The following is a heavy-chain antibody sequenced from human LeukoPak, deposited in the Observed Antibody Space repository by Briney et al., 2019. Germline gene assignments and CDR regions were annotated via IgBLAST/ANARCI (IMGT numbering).Heavy chain of an antibody. CDR2: IYPGDSDT. Sequence: RESLKTSCQGSGYSSTSYWIAWVRQLPGKGLEWMGIIYPGDSDTRYSPSFQGQVTIAADKSISTAYLQWSSLKASDTAMYYCARRKDALFDYWGQGTLVTVSS. J-gene: IGHJ4*02. CDR1: GYSSTSYW. V-gene: IGHV5-51*01. CDR3: ARRKDALFDY.